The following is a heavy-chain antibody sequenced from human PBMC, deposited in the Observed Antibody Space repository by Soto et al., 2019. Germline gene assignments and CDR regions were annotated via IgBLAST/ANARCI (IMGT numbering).Heavy chain of an antibody. CDR1: GFTFSSYA. J-gene: IGHJ1*01. CDR2: ISGSGGST. Sequence: GGSLRLSCAASGFTFSSYAMSWVRQAPGKGLEWVSAISGSGGSTYYADSVKGRFTISRDNSKNTLYLQMNSLRAEDTAVYYCAKERYYDSSGYSAEYFQHWGQGTLVTVSS. V-gene: IGHV3-23*01. D-gene: IGHD3-22*01. CDR3: AKERYYDSSGYSAEYFQH.